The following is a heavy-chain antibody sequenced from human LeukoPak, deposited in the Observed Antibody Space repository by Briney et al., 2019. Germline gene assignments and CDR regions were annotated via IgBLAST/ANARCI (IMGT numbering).Heavy chain of an antibody. D-gene: IGHD6-19*01. CDR3: AKKRVAVAGTHYFDY. V-gene: IGHV3-64*04. J-gene: IGHJ4*02. CDR2: ISRNGGST. CDR1: GFTFNSYP. Sequence: PGGSLRLSCSASGFTFNSYPVHWVRQAPGKGLEYVSGISRNGGSTYYADSVKGRFTISRDNSKNTLYLQMNSLRAEDTAVYYCAKKRVAVAGTHYFDYWGQGTLVTVSS.